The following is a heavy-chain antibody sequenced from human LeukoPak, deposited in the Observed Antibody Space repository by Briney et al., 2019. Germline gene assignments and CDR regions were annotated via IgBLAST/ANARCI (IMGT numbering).Heavy chain of an antibody. CDR3: ARDRVGGHGMDV. V-gene: IGHV4-39*07. CDR2: IYYSGST. J-gene: IGHJ6*02. D-gene: IGHD1-26*01. CDR1: GGSISSSSYY. Sequence: SETLSPTCTVSGGSISSSSYYWGWIRQPPGKGLEWIGSIYYSGSTYYNPSLKSRVTISVDTSKNQFSLKLSPVTAADTAVYYCARDRVGGHGMDVWGQGTTVTVSS.